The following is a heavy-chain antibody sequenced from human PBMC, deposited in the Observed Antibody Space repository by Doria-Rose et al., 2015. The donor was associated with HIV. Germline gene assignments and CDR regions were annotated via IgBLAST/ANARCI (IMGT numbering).Heavy chain of an antibody. CDR3: ITRYCSCGSCLYSFPYY. CDR1: GFTFNDAW. Sequence: SGGGLVKPGESLRLSCAASGFTFNDAWMNWVRQAPGKGLEWVGRIKSKSDGGTIDYAASVKGRFTISRDDSKNTLYLQMNSLKTEDTAVYYCITRYCSCGSCLYSFPYYWGQGTRVTVSS. V-gene: IGHV3-15*01. J-gene: IGHJ4*02. D-gene: IGHD2-15*01. CDR2: IKSKSDGGTI.